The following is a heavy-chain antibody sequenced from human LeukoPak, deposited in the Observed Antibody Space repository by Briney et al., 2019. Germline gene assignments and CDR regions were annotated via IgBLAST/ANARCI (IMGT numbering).Heavy chain of an antibody. CDR1: GGSISSSNW. Sequence: SGTLSLTCAVSGGSISSSNWWSWVRQPPGKGLEWIGEIYHSGSTNYNPSLKSRVTISVDTSKNQFSLKLSSVTAADTAVYYCARRPIAVVFDYWGQGTLVTVSS. V-gene: IGHV4-4*02. CDR3: ARRPIAVVFDY. J-gene: IGHJ4*02. D-gene: IGHD6-19*01. CDR2: IYHSGST.